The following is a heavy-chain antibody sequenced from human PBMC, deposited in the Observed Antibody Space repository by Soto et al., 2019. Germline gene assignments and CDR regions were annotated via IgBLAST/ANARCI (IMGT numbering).Heavy chain of an antibody. CDR2: INAGNGNT. J-gene: IGHJ6*03. D-gene: IGHD3-10*01. CDR1: GYTFASYA. Sequence: GASVKVSCKASGYTFASYAMHWVRQAPGQRLEWMGWINAGNGNTKYSQKFQGRVTITRDTSASTAYMELSSLRSEDTAVYYCARGRRERGSGSYYPNYYYYYYMDVWGKGTTVTVSS. V-gene: IGHV1-3*01. CDR3: ARGRRERGSGSYYPNYYYYYYMDV.